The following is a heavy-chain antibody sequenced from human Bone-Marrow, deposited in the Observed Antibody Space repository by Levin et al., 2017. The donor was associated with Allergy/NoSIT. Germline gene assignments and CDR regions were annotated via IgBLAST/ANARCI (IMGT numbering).Heavy chain of an antibody. CDR3: ARLSSGETNYYFYYYMDV. D-gene: IGHD6-19*01. J-gene: IGHJ6*03. V-gene: IGHV3-7*02. CDR1: GFTFGDYW. CDR2: LKRDGSEE. Sequence: LSLTCAASGFTFGDYWMIWVRQAPGKGLEWVASLKRDGSEEYYVDSMKGRLTISRDNAKNSLYLQMNSLRAEDTAVYYCARLSSGETNYYFYYYMDVWGQGTTVTVSS.